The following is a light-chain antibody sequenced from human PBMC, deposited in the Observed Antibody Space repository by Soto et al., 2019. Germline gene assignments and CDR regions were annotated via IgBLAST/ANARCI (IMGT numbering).Light chain of an antibody. CDR3: AAWDASLSGHV. CDR2: SDD. CDR1: SSNIGNYP. V-gene: IGLV1-47*02. J-gene: IGLJ1*01. Sequence: QSVLTQSASASGTPGQRVTISCYGTSSNIGNYPVYWYQQRPGTAPKLLINSDDQRPSVVPGRFFASKSGTSASLAISGLRSEDEADYYCAAWDASLSGHVFGAGTKVTVL.